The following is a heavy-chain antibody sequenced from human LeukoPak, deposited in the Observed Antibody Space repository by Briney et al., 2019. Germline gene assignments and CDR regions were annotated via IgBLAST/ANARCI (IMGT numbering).Heavy chain of an antibody. Sequence: GESLKISCKGSGYSFTSYWIGWVRQMPGKGLEWMGIIYPGDSDTKYSPSFQGQVTISADKSTAFLQWSSLRASDTAMYYCARREYPDPTSLHYYYPLDVWGQGTTVTVSS. CDR2: IYPGDSDT. J-gene: IGHJ6*02. CDR1: GYSFTSYW. D-gene: IGHD3-10*01. CDR3: ARREYPDPTSLHYYYPLDV. V-gene: IGHV5-51*01.